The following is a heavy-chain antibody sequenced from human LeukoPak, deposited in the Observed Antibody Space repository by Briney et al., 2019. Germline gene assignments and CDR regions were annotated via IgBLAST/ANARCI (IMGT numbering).Heavy chain of an antibody. CDR1: GFTFSSYG. V-gene: IGHV3-30*18. J-gene: IGHJ4*02. CDR2: ISYDGSNK. Sequence: GRSLRLSCAASGFTFSSYGMHWVRQAPGKGLEWVAVISYDGSNKYYADSVKGRFTISRDNSKNTLYLQMNSLRAEDTAVYYCANQEGDGYKYYWGQGTLVTVSS. D-gene: IGHD5-24*01. CDR3: ANQEGDGYKYY.